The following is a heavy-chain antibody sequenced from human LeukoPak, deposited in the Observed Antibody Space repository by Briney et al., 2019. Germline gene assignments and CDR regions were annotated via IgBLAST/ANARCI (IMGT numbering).Heavy chain of an antibody. CDR3: ARRVVDWGVTTVDY. CDR2: INHSGST. V-gene: IGHV4-34*01. D-gene: IGHD4-17*01. Sequence: PSETLSLTCAVYGGSFSGYYWSWIRQPPGKGLEWIGKINHSGSTNYNPSLKSRVTISVDTSKNQFSLKLSSVTAADTAVYYCARRVVDWGVTTVDYWGQGTLVTVSS. J-gene: IGHJ4*02. CDR1: GGSFSGYY.